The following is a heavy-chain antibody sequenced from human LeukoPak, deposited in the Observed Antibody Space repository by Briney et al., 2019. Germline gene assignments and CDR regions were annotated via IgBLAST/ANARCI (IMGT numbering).Heavy chain of an antibody. V-gene: IGHV3-15*01. D-gene: IGHD3-22*01. J-gene: IGHJ4*02. CDR3: AKDKNGGLVVVITPIDY. CDR2: IKSKTDGGTT. Sequence: PGGSLRLSCAASGFTFSNAWMSWVRQAPGKGLEWVGRIKSKTDGGTTDYAAPVKGRFTISRDDSKNTLYLQMNSLKTEDTAVYYCAKDKNGGLVVVITPIDYWGQGTLVTVSS. CDR1: GFTFSNAW.